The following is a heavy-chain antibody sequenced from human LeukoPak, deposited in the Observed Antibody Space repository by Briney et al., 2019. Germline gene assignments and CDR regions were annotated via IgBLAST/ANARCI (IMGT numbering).Heavy chain of an antibody. D-gene: IGHD3-22*01. CDR1: GFTVRSNY. CDR2: IYSDGSA. J-gene: IGHJ4*02. Sequence: GGSLRLSCTASGFTVRSNYMFWVRQAPGKGLECVSAIYSDGSAYYADSVKGRFTISRDSSMNTLFLQMNSLRAEDTAMYYCAGALYYSYYETRYFAYWGQGTPVTVSS. CDR3: AGALYYSYYETRYFAY. V-gene: IGHV3-53*01.